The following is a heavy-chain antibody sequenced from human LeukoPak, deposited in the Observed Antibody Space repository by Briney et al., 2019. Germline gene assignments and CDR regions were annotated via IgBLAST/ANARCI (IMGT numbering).Heavy chain of an antibody. D-gene: IGHD3-9*01. CDR2: ISAYNDNT. Sequence: ASVKVSCKASGYTFTSFGIIWVRQAPGQGLEWMGWISAYNDNTNYAQKLQGRVTMTTDTSTSTAYMELRSLRSDDTAVYYCARDDYDILTGYRPRDYWGQGTLVTVSS. CDR1: GYTFTSFG. V-gene: IGHV1-18*01. J-gene: IGHJ4*02. CDR3: ARDDYDILTGYRPRDY.